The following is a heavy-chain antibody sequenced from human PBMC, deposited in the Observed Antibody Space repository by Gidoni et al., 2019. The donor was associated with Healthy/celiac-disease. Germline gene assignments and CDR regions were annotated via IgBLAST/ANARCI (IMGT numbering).Heavy chain of an antibody. CDR1: GVTFSSHG. Sequence: QVQLVESGGGVVQPGRSLRVSFAASGVTFSSHGMPWVRQAPGKGLEWVAGIWYDGSNKYYADSVKGRFTISRDNSKNTLYLQMNSLRAEDTAVYYCARDLNYYGSGSSHRVPYGMDVWGQGTTVTVSS. D-gene: IGHD3-10*01. V-gene: IGHV3-33*01. CDR3: ARDLNYYGSGSSHRVPYGMDV. J-gene: IGHJ6*02. CDR2: IWYDGSNK.